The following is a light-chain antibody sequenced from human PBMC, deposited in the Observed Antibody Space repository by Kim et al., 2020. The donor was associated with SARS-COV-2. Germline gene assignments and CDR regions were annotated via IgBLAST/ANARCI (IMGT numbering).Light chain of an antibody. Sequence: PGERAPLSCRASQSVSGSQLAWYQQRPGQAPRLLIYGASGRATGIPDRFSGSGSGTDFTLTISRLEPEDFAVYYCQHYDDSPPWTFGQGTKVDIK. J-gene: IGKJ1*01. V-gene: IGKV3-20*01. CDR2: GAS. CDR3: QHYDDSPPWT. CDR1: QSVSGSQ.